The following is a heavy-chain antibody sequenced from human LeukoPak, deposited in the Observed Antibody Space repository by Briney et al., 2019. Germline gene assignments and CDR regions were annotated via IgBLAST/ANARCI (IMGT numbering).Heavy chain of an antibody. CDR1: GGSFSGYY. D-gene: IGHD6-19*01. CDR3: ARLIAVAGKAHWFDP. Sequence: SETLSLTCAVYGGSFSGYYWGWIRQPPGKGLEWIGSIYYSGSTYYNPSLKSRVTISVDTSKNQFSLKLSSVTAADTAVYYCARLIAVAGKAHWFDPWGQGTLVTVSS. CDR2: IYYSGST. J-gene: IGHJ5*02. V-gene: IGHV4-39*01.